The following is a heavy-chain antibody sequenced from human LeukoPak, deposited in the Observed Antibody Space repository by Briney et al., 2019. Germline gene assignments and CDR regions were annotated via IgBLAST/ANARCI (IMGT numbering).Heavy chain of an antibody. Sequence: PGRSLRLSCAASGFTFSSYGMHWVRQAPGKGLGWVAVISYDGSNKYYADSVKGRFTISRDNSKNTLYLQMNSLRAEDTAVYYCAKDLRPSPSPVLYDWFDPWGQGTLVTVSS. J-gene: IGHJ5*02. V-gene: IGHV3-30*18. CDR3: AKDLRPSPSPVLYDWFDP. CDR2: ISYDGSNK. D-gene: IGHD2/OR15-2a*01. CDR1: GFTFSSYG.